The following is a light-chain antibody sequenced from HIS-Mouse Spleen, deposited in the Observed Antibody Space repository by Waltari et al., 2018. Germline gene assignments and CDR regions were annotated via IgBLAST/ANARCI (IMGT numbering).Light chain of an antibody. V-gene: IGLV3-10*01. CDR3: YSTDSSGNHRV. CDR1: ALPKKY. CDR2: EDS. J-gene: IGLJ2*01. Sequence: SYELTQPPSVSVSPGQTARITCSGDALPKKYAYWYQQKSGQAPVLVSYEDSKRPSGIPERVSGSSSGTMATLTISGDQVEDEADYYCYSTDSSGNHRVFGGGTKLTVL.